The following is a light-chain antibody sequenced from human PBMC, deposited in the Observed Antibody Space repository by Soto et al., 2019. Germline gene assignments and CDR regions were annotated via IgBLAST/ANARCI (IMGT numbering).Light chain of an antibody. V-gene: IGKV3-20*01. J-gene: IGKJ3*01. CDR1: QSVTNNF. CDR3: PQYGTPLFT. Sequence: IVLTQSPGTLSLSPGERATLSCGASQSVTNNFLAWYQQKPGQAPRLLIYGASSRATGIPDRFSGSGSATDFTLTISRLEPGDFAVYYCPQYGTPLFTFGPGTKVDIK. CDR2: GAS.